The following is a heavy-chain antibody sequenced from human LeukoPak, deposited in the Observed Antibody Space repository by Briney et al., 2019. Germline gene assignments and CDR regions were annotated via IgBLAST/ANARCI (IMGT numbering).Heavy chain of an antibody. Sequence: SETLSLTCAVSGGSISSGGYSWSWIRQPPGKGLEWIGYIYHSGSTYYNPSLKSRVTISVDTSKNQFSLKLSSVTAADTAVHYCARLGDSSDVPYYFDYWGQGTLVTVSS. CDR2: IYHSGST. J-gene: IGHJ4*02. D-gene: IGHD6-19*01. V-gene: IGHV4-30-2*01. CDR1: GGSISSGGYS. CDR3: ARLGDSSDVPYYFDY.